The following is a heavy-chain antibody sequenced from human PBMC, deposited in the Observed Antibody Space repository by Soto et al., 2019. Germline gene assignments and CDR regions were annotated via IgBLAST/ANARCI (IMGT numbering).Heavy chain of an antibody. CDR3: ARGRIVVVVAAALNNWFDP. D-gene: IGHD2-15*01. CDR1: GGSFSGYY. CDR2: INHSGST. V-gene: IGHV4-34*01. J-gene: IGHJ5*02. Sequence: PSETLSLTCAVYGGSFSGYYWSWIRQPPGKGLEWIGEINHSGSTNYNPSLKSRVTISVDTSKNQFSLKLSSVTAADTAVYYCARGRIVVVVAAALNNWFDPWGQGTLVTVSS.